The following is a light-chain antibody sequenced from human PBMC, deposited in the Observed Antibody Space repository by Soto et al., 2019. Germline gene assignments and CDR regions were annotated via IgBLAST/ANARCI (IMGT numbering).Light chain of an antibody. CDR2: GAS. J-gene: IGKJ1*01. Sequence: EIVMTQSPATLSVSPGERATLSCRASQSVSSSLAWYQQKPGQAPRLLIYGASTRATGIPARFSGSGSGTVFTLTISSLQSEDFAVYYCKQYNALPPWMFGHGPKVES. CDR3: KQYNALPPWM. CDR1: QSVSSS. V-gene: IGKV3-15*01.